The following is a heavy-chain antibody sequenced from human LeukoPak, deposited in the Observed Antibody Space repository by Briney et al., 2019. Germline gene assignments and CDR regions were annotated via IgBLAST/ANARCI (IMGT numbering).Heavy chain of an antibody. CDR1: GGSISSSSYY. Sequence: SETLSLTCTVSGGSISSSSYYWGWIRQPPGKGLGWIGSIYYSGSTYYNPSLKSRVTISVDTSKNQFSLKLSSVTAADTAVYYCATLLGVGYYYYYYGMDVWGQGTTVTVSS. V-gene: IGHV4-39*01. D-gene: IGHD2/OR15-2a*01. J-gene: IGHJ6*02. CDR3: ATLLGVGYYYYYYGMDV. CDR2: IYYSGST.